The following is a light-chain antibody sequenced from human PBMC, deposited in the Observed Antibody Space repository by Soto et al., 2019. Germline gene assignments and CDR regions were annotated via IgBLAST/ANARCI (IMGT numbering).Light chain of an antibody. J-gene: IGKJ4*01. CDR3: QQYNDWPPLT. Sequence: EIVLTQSLGTLSLSPGERATLSCRASQSVSNSYLAWYQQKPGQAPRLLIYGVSSRATGIPDRFSGSGSGTEFTLTISSLQSEDFAVYYCQQYNDWPPLTFGGGTKVDIK. CDR2: GVS. CDR1: QSVSNSY. V-gene: IGKV3-20*01.